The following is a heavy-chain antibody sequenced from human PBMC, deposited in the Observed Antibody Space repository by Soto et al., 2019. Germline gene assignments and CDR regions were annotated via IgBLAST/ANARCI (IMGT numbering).Heavy chain of an antibody. CDR1: GFTFSSYA. D-gene: IGHD2-21*02. CDR2: ISYDGSNK. J-gene: IGHJ3*02. Sequence: GGSLRLSCAASGFTFSSYAMHWVRQAPGKGLEWVAVISYDGSNKYYADSVKGRFTISRDNSKNTLYLQMNSLRAEDTAVYYCARDLGTNIVVVTATPYDAFDIWGQGTMVT. V-gene: IGHV3-30-3*01. CDR3: ARDLGTNIVVVTATPYDAFDI.